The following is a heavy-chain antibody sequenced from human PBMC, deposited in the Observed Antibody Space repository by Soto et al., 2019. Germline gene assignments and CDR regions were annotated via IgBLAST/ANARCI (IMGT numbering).Heavy chain of an antibody. CDR2: ISETSIAI. D-gene: IGHD1-1*01. CDR1: GFTFKTYS. J-gene: IGHJ4*02. Sequence: EVQLVESGGGLVQPGGSLRLSCAASGFTFKTYSMNWVRQAPGKGLEWVSYISETSIAIYYRDSVKGRFTISRDNAKNTLYLQMNSLRDEDTAVYYCATLQLGREEVFDSGGQGTLVTVSS. V-gene: IGHV3-48*02. CDR3: ATLQLGREEVFDS.